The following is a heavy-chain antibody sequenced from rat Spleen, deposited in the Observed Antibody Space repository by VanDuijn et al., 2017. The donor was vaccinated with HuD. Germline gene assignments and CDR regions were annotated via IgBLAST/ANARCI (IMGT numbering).Heavy chain of an antibody. V-gene: IGHV5-29*01. D-gene: IGHD1-9*01. J-gene: IGHJ2*01. CDR2: ISSDGGRN. CDR1: GFTFSDYG. CDR3: ARRHYGYTDYFDY. Sequence: EVQLVESGGGLVQPGRSLKLSCAASGFTFSDYGMAWVRQAPTKGLEWVTTISSDGGRNFYRDSVKGRFTISRDNAKSTLSLQMDSLRSEDTATYYCARRHYGYTDYFDYWGQGVMVTVSS.